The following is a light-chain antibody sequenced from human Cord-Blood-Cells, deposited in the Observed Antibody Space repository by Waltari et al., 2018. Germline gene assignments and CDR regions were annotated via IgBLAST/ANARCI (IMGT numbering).Light chain of an antibody. CDR1: QVVLYSSNNKNY. J-gene: IGKJ2*03. V-gene: IGKV4-1*01. CDR2: WAS. Sequence: DIMLTQSPDSLAVSLGERATINCKSSQVVLYSSNNKNYLAWYQQKPGQPPKLLIYWASTRESGVPDRFSGSGSGTDFTLTISSLQAEDVAVYYCQQYYSTPQNSFGQGTKLEIK. CDR3: QQYYSTPQNS.